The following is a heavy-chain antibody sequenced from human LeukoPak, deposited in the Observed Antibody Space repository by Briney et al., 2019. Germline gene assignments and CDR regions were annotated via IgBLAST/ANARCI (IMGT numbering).Heavy chain of an antibody. CDR2: ISYTGSA. D-gene: IGHD3-22*01. CDR1: GGSIRNSNYF. V-gene: IGHV4-39*07. CDR3: ARDFYYYYDSSGYYYNYYYMDV. J-gene: IGHJ6*03. Sequence: TSETLSLTCSVSGGSIRNSNYFWAWIRQPPGKGLEWIGVISYTGSAYYNPSLKSRVTISVDTSKNQFSLKLISVTAADTAVYYCARDFYYYYDSSGYYYNYYYMDVWGKGTTVTVSS.